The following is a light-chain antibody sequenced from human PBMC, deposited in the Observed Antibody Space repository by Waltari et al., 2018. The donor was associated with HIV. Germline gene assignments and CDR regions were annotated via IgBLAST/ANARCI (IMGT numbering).Light chain of an antibody. CDR3: CAYAGSTTYVI. J-gene: IGLJ2*01. Sequence: QSALTQPASVSGSPGQSITISCTGTSRDVGGYNLVSWYQQHPGKAPKLMIYEVSKRPSGVSNHFSGSKSGNTASLTIAGLQAEDEADYYCCAYAGSTTYVIFGGGTKLTVL. V-gene: IGLV2-23*02. CDR1: SRDVGGYNL. CDR2: EVS.